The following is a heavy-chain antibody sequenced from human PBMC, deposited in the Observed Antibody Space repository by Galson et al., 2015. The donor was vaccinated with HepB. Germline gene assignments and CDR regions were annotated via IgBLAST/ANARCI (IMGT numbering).Heavy chain of an antibody. J-gene: IGHJ6*02. V-gene: IGHV3-66*02. CDR3: ARVDTVTIDYYYGMDV. Sequence: SLRLSCAASGFTVSSNYMSWVRQAPGKGLEWVSVIYSGGSTYYADSVKGRFTISRDNSKNTLYLQMNSLRAEDTAVYYCARVDTVTIDYYYGMDVWGQGTTDTV. D-gene: IGHD4-11*01. CDR1: GFTVSSNY. CDR2: IYSGGST.